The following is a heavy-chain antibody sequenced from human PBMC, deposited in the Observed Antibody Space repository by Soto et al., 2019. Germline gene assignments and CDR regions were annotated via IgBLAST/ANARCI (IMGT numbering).Heavy chain of an antibody. CDR3: TTEPYCSGGSCIDY. D-gene: IGHD2-15*01. J-gene: IGHJ4*02. CDR1: GFTFSNAW. Sequence: PGGSLRLSCAASGFTFSNAWMSWVRQAAGKGLEWVGRIKSKTDGGTTDYAAPVKGRFTISRDDSKNTLYLQMNSLKTEDTAVYYCTTEPYCSGGSCIDYWGQGTLVTVSS. CDR2: IKSKTDGGTT. V-gene: IGHV3-15*01.